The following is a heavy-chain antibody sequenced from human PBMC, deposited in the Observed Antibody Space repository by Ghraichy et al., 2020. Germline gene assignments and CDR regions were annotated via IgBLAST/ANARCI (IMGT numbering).Heavy chain of an antibody. CDR1: GFTFSSYW. J-gene: IGHJ6*02. Sequence: GGSLRLSCAASGFTFSSYWMSWVRQAPGKGLEWVANIKQDGSEKYYVDSVKGRFTISRDNAKNSLYLQMNSLRAEDTAVYYCARDPPLAEYYDCWRGPYYYGMDVWGQGTTVTVSS. V-gene: IGHV3-7*01. CDR2: IKQDGSEK. CDR3: ARDPPLAEYYDCWRGPYYYGMDV. D-gene: IGHD3-3*01.